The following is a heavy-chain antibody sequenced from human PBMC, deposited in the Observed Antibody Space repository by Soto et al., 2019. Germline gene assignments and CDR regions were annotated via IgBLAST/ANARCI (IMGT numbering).Heavy chain of an antibody. CDR2: ISGSGGST. J-gene: IGHJ4*02. D-gene: IGHD3-22*01. CDR3: AKGNYYDSRTSDY. V-gene: IGHV3-23*01. Sequence: GGSLRLSCAASGFTFSSDAMSWVRQAPGKGLEWVSAISGSGGSTYYADSVKGRFTISRDNSKSTLYLQMNSLRAEDTAVYYCAKGNYYDSRTSDYWGQGTLVTVSS. CDR1: GFTFSSDA.